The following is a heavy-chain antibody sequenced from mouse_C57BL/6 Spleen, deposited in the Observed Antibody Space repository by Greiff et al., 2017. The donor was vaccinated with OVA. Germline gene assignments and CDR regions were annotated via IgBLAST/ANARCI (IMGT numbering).Heavy chain of an antibody. D-gene: IGHD5-1*01. J-gene: IGHJ4*01. CDR3: ARGDEYGERNAMDY. CDR2: LDPANGNT. CDR1: GFNFTNTY. Sequence: EVQLQQSVAELVRPGASVKLSCTASGFNFTNTYMHWVKQRPEQGLEWIGRLDPANGNTKSAPKFQGKATLTADTSSNTAYLQLSSLTSEDTAIYYGARGDEYGERNAMDYWGQGTSVTVSS. V-gene: IGHV14-3*01.